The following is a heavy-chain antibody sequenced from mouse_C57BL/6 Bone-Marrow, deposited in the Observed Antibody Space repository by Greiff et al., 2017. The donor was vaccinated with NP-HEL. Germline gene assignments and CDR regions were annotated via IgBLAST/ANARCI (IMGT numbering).Heavy chain of an antibody. D-gene: IGHD1-1*01. CDR1: GFTFSSYA. V-gene: IGHV5-9-1*02. J-gene: IGHJ4*01. Sequence: EVKLMESGEGLVKPGGSLKLSCAASGFTFSSYAMSWVRQTPEKRLEWVAYISSGGDYIYYADTVKGRFTISRDNARNTLYLQMSSLKSEDTAMYYCTRDLTITTVVATEAMDYWGQGTSVTVPS. CDR3: TRDLTITTVVATEAMDY. CDR2: ISSGGDYI.